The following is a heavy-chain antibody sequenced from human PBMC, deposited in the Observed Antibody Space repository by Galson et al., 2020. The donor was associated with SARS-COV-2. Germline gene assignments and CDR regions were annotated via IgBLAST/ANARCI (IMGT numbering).Heavy chain of an antibody. V-gene: IGHV3-53*01. Sequence: GGSLRLSCAASGFTVSSNYMSWVRQAPGKGLEWVSLIYSGGSTSYADSVKGRFTISIDYSKNTLYLQMNSLRAEDTAVYYCARDENGLKGLGIWGQGTTVTVSS. D-gene: IGHD2-8*01. J-gene: IGHJ6*02. CDR1: GFTVSSNY. CDR2: IYSGGST. CDR3: ARDENGLKGLGI.